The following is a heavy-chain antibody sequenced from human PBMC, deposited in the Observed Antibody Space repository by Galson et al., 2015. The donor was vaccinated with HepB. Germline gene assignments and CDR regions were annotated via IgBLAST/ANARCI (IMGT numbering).Heavy chain of an antibody. CDR3: ARSPLRFLDWLPYYDYYYMDV. CDR2: MNTNTGKP. J-gene: IGHJ6*03. V-gene: IGHV7-4-1*02. D-gene: IGHD3-3*01. CDR1: RYTFTDYV. Sequence: VKVSCKASRYTFTDYVVNWVRQAPGQGLEWMGWMNTNTGKPTYAPGFAGRFVFSLDTSVTTAYLQISSLETDDTAVYYCARSPLRFLDWLPYYDYYYMDVWGEGTTVTVSS.